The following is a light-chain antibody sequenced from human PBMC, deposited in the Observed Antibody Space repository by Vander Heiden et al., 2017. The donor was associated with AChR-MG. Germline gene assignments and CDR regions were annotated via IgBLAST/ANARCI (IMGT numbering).Light chain of an antibody. CDR2: SNN. CDR1: SSNIGSYT. Sequence: QSVLTQPPSASGTPGQRVTISCSGSSSNIGSYTVNWYQQFPGTAPKHPIYSNNQRPSGVPDRFSGSKSGTSASLAISGLQSEDEADYYCAAWDDSLNGNVVFGGGTKLTVL. V-gene: IGLV1-44*01. CDR3: AAWDDSLNGNVV. J-gene: IGLJ2*01.